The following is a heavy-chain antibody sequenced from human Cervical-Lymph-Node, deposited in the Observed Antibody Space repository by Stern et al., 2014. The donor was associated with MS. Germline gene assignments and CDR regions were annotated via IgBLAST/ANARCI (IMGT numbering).Heavy chain of an antibody. CDR1: GYTFTNYY. V-gene: IGHV1-46*01. J-gene: IGHJ4*02. CDR2: MNPNGSVT. CDR3: TRAVGGVGRE. Sequence: QVQLVQSGPEVKKPGASVMVSCKTSGYTFTNYYIHWVRQAPGQGLEWMGIMNPNGSVTASAQKFQGRLTMTRDTSTTTFYMRLITLTSEDTAMYYCTRAVGGVGREWGQGTLVFVSS. D-gene: IGHD3-16*01.